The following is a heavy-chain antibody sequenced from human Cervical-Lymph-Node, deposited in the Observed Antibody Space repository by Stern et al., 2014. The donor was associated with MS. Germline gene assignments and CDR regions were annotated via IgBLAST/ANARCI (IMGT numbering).Heavy chain of an antibody. CDR2: IYDSGSR. Sequence: QVQLVESGPGLVKPSQTLSLTCTASGGSISSGGYYWSWLPQHPGQGLEWIGYIYDSGSRHYNPSRKIRVTISVDTAKNQFSLKLSSVTAADTAVYYCARVSYDFWSGYYVFDCWGQGTLFTVSS. CDR1: GGSISSGGYY. V-gene: IGHV4-31*03. CDR3: ARVSYDFWSGYYVFDC. D-gene: IGHD3-3*01. J-gene: IGHJ4*02.